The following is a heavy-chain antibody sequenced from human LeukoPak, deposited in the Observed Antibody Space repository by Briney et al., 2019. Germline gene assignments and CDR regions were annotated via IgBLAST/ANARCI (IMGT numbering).Heavy chain of an antibody. J-gene: IGHJ4*02. CDR3: ASYDF. CDR2: IYHSGST. V-gene: IGHV4-39*07. CDR1: GGSISSGSYY. D-gene: IGHD3-3*01. Sequence: PSETLSLTCTVSGGSISSGSYYWSWVRQPPGKGLEWIGEIYHSGSTNYNPSLKSRVTISADRSKNQFSLKLSSVTAADTAVYYCASYDFWGQGTLVTVSS.